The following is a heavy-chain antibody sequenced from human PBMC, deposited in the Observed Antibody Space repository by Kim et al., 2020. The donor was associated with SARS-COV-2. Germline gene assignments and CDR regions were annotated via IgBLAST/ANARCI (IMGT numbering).Heavy chain of an antibody. CDR2: ISSSATTI. Sequence: GGSLRLSCVVSGFIYSSYEMNWVRQAPGKGLEWVSYISSSATTIYYADSVKGRFTISRDNGKNSLYLQMNSLRAEDTAVYYCARDRESRGYIDYWGQGTLVTVSS. CDR1: GFIYSSYE. J-gene: IGHJ4*02. V-gene: IGHV3-48*03. D-gene: IGHD3-22*01. CDR3: ARDRESRGYIDY.